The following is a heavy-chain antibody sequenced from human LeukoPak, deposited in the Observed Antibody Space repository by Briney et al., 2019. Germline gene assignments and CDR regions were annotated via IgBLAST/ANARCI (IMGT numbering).Heavy chain of an antibody. CDR2: IWYDGNNK. CDR3: AKERNSSGYDYVFAY. J-gene: IGHJ4*02. V-gene: IGHV3-33*06. D-gene: IGHD5-12*01. Sequence: GGSPRLSPAPSVFTFSSYGMHRVPQAPGTGGEWVAVIWYDGNNKYCADSMKGRFTISRDNSKNTLYLQMNSLRAEDTAVYYCAKERNSSGYDYVFAYWGQGTLVTVSS. CDR1: VFTFSSYG.